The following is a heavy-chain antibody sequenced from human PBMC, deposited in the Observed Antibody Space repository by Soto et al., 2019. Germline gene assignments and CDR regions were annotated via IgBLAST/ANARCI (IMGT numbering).Heavy chain of an antibody. V-gene: IGHV5-10-1*01. CDR1: GYSFTSYW. J-gene: IGHJ6*02. CDR2: IDPSDSYT. Sequence: GESLKISCKGSGYSFTSYWISWVRQMPGKGLEWMGRIDPSDSYTNYSPSFQGHVTISADKSISTAYLQWSSLKASDTAMYYCAREAQYDILTGYYYYYGMDVWGQGTTVTVSS. D-gene: IGHD3-9*01. CDR3: AREAQYDILTGYYYYYGMDV.